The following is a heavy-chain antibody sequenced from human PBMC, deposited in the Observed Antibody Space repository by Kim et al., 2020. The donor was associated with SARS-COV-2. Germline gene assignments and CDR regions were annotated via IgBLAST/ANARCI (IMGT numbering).Heavy chain of an antibody. D-gene: IGHD2-2*01. J-gene: IGHJ4*02. CDR2: R. CDR3: ARSRLAHFDY. V-gene: IGHV3-33*01. Sequence: RFYPDYVKGRFTVSRDNSKNALYLQMRSLRAEDTAVYYCARSRLAHFDYWGQGTLVTVSS.